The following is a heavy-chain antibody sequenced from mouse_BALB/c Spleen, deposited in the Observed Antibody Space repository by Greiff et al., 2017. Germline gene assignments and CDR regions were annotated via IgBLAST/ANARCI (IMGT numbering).Heavy chain of an antibody. Sequence: EVQRVESGGGLVQPGGSLRLSCATSGFTFTDYYMSWVRQPPGKALEWLGFIRNKANGYTTEYSASVKGRFTISRDNSKSILYLQMNTLRAEDSATYYCARDYYGSPFDYWGQGTTLTVSA. J-gene: IGHJ2*01. CDR1: GFTFTDYY. D-gene: IGHD1-1*01. CDR2: IRNKANGYTT. V-gene: IGHV7-3*02. CDR3: ARDYYGSPFDY.